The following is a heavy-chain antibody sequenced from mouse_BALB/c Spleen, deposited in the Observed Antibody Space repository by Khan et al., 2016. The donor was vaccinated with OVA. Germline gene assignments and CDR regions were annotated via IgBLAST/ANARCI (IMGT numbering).Heavy chain of an antibody. D-gene: IGHD2-4*01. Sequence: VQLQQPGAELVKPGASVKLSCTASGFNIKDTYMHWVKQRPEQGLEWIGRIDPANGNTKYDPKFQGKATITADTSSNTAYLQLNSLTSEDTAVFCCASGGLRGIFAMDYWGQGTSVTVSS. V-gene: IGHV14-3*02. CDR3: ASGGLRGIFAMDY. CDR2: IDPANGNT. J-gene: IGHJ4*01. CDR1: GFNIKDTY.